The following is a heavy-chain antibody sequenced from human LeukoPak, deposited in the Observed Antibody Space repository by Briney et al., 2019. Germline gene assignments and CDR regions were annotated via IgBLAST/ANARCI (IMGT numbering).Heavy chain of an antibody. V-gene: IGHV1-69*13. CDR1: GGTFSSYA. D-gene: IGHD3-3*01. CDR3: ARDPYDFRGYFDL. J-gene: IGHJ2*01. Sequence: SVKVSCKASGGTFSSYAISWVRQAPGQGLEWMGGIIPIFGTANYAQKFQGRVTITADESTSTAYMELSSLRSEDTAAYYCARDPYDFRGYFDLWGRGTLVTVSS. CDR2: IIPIFGTA.